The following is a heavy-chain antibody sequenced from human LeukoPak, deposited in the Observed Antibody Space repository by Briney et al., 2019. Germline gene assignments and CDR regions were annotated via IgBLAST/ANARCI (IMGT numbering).Heavy chain of an antibody. V-gene: IGHV3-30*18. Sequence: PGGSLRLSCAASGFTVSSNYMSWVRQAPGKGLEWVAVLSSDGNNKYSADSVKGRFTISRDNSKNTMYLQMNSLRIEDTAVYYCAKGLLSNSQRGYFDCWGQGALVSVSS. J-gene: IGHJ4*02. D-gene: IGHD1-26*01. CDR2: LSSDGNNK. CDR3: AKGLLSNSQRGYFDC. CDR1: GFTVSSNY.